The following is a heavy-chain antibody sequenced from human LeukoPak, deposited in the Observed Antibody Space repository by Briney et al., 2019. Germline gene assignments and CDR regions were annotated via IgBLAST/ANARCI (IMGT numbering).Heavy chain of an antibody. J-gene: IGHJ4*02. Sequence: ASVKVSCKAAGYTFTSYAMNWVRQAPGPGLEWMGWINPNSGGTNYAQKFQGRVTMTRDTSISTAYMELSRLRSDDTAVYYCARGPQRSYYDDSGYNGIDYWGQGTLVTVSS. V-gene: IGHV1-2*02. CDR3: ARGPQRSYYDDSGYNGIDY. D-gene: IGHD3-22*01. CDR1: GYTFTSYA. CDR2: INPNSGGT.